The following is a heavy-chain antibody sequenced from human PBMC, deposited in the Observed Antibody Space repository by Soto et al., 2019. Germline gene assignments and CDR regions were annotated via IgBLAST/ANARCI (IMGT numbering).Heavy chain of an antibody. V-gene: IGHV5-10-1*01. CDR2: IDPSDSYT. CDR3: ARHTGQYEFSTYYYYYGMDV. Sequence: RGESLKISCKGSGYSFTSYWISWVRQMPGKGLEWMGRIDPSDSYTNYSPSFQGHVTISADKSISTAYLQWSSLKASDTAMYYCARHTGQYEFSTYYYYYGMDVWGQGTTVTVSS. J-gene: IGHJ6*02. CDR1: GYSFTSYW. D-gene: IGHD3-16*01.